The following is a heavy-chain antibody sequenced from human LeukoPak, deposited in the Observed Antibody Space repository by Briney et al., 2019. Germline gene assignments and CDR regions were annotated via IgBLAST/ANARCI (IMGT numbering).Heavy chain of an antibody. J-gene: IGHJ4*02. D-gene: IGHD3-22*01. Sequence: ASVKVSCKASGGTFCSYAISWVRQAPGQGLEWMGGIIPIFGTANYAQKFQGRVTITADESTSTAYMELSSLRSEDTAVYYCARVRYYYDSSGYQYYFDYWGQGTLVTVSS. V-gene: IGHV1-69*13. CDR2: IIPIFGTA. CDR3: ARVRYYYDSSGYQYYFDY. CDR1: GGTFCSYA.